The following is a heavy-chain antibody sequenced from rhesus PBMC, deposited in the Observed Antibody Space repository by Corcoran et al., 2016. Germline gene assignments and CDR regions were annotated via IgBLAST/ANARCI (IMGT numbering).Heavy chain of an antibody. CDR3: ARRLGGWSLFDD. CDR1: GFSLTTSGMG. CDR2: IYWDDDK. V-gene: IGHV2-174*01. J-gene: IGHJ4*01. Sequence: QVTLKESGPALVKPTQTLTLTCTFSGFSLTTSGMGVGWIRQPPGKALEWLALIYWDDDKRYSTSLKSTRTLSKDTSKNQVVLTMTNMDPVDTATYYCARRLGGWSLFDDWGQGVLVTVSS. D-gene: IGHD2-39*02.